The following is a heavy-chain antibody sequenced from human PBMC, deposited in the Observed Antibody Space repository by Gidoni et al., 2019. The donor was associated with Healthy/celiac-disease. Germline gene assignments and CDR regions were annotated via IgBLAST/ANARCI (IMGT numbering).Heavy chain of an antibody. CDR2: ISSSGSTI. J-gene: IGHJ6*02. V-gene: IGHV3-11*01. CDR3: TGSYYDGYYYYYGMDV. Sequence: SLRLSCAASGFTFSDYYMSWIRQAPGKGLEWVSYISSSGSTIYYADSVKGRFTISRDNAKNSLYLQMNSLRAEDTAVYYCTGSYYDGYYYYYGMDVWGQGTTVTVSS. D-gene: IGHD1-26*01. CDR1: GFTFSDYY.